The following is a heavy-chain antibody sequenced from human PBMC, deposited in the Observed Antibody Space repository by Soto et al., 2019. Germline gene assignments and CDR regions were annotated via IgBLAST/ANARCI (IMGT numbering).Heavy chain of an antibody. D-gene: IGHD3-22*01. V-gene: IGHV4-34*01. Sequence: SETLSLTCAVYGGSFSGYYWSWIRQPPGKGLEWIGEINHSGSTNYNPSLKSRVTISVDTSKNQFSLKLSSVTAADTAVYYCARSVDSSGYRAFDIWGQGTMVNVSS. CDR2: INHSGST. CDR3: ARSVDSSGYRAFDI. CDR1: GGSFSGYY. J-gene: IGHJ3*02.